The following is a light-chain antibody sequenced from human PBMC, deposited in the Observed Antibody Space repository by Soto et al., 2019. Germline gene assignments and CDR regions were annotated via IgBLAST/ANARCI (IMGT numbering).Light chain of an antibody. CDR1: QSVSSSY. Sequence: EIVLTQSPGTLSLSPGERATLSCRASQSVSSSYLAWYQQKLGQAPRLLIYGASSRATGIPDRFSGSGSGTDFTLTISRLEPEDLAVYYCQQYGSSGLTFGGGTKVEIK. J-gene: IGKJ4*01. CDR2: GAS. CDR3: QQYGSSGLT. V-gene: IGKV3-20*01.